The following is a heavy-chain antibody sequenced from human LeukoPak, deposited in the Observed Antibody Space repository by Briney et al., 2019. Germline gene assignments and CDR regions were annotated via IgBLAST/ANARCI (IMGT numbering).Heavy chain of an antibody. V-gene: IGHV3-23*01. CDR2: VSGSGGST. D-gene: IGHD5-12*01. J-gene: IGHJ4*02. CDR3: AKDLDIVATITGN. CDR1: GFTFSIYA. Sequence: GGSLRLSCAASGFTFSIYAMSWVRQAPGKGLEWVSGVSGSGGSTYYADSVKGRFTISRDNSKNTLYLQMNSLRAEDTAVYYCAKDLDIVATITGNWGQGTLVTVSP.